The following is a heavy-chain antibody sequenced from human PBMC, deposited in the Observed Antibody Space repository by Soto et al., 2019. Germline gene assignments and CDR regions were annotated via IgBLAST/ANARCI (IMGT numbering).Heavy chain of an antibody. J-gene: IGHJ5*02. CDR2: ISPYNSNT. V-gene: IGHV1-18*04. CDR3: ARDRAVIVATAIQFFDP. CDR1: GYTFTGYY. Sequence: GASVKVSCKASGYTFTGYYMHWVRQAPGEGLEWMGWISPYNSNTEYAKKFQGRVTMTTDTSTSTAYMELRSLRSDDTAMYYCARDRAVIVATAIQFFDPWGPGTLVTVSS. D-gene: IGHD2-2*01.